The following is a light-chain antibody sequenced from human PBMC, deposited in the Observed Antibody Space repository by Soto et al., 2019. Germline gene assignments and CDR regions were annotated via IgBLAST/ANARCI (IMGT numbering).Light chain of an antibody. CDR1: QSISIY. V-gene: IGKV1-39*01. CDR2: GAS. CDR3: QQSYITPRT. Sequence: DMQVTQSPSSLSASVGDRVTITCRASQSISIYLNLYQQKPGKAHKILIYGASSLQSGVPSRFSGSGSGTDFTLTIISLQPEDFATYYCQQSYITPRTFGQGTKLDI. J-gene: IGKJ2*01.